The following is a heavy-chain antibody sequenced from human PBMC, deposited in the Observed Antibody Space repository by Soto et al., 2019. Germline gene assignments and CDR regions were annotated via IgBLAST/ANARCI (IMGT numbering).Heavy chain of an antibody. CDR2: INHSGST. V-gene: IGHV4-34*01. CDR3: ARHFSVDYFDY. CDR1: GGSFSGYY. J-gene: IGHJ4*02. Sequence: SETLSLTCAVYGGSFSGYYWSWIRQPPGKGLEWIGEINHSGSTNYNPSLKSRVTISVDTSKNQFSLKLSSVTAADTAVYYCARHFSVDYFDYWGQGALVTSPQ.